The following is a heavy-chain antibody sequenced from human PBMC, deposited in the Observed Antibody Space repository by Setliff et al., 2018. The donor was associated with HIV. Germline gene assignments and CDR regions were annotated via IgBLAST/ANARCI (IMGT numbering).Heavy chain of an antibody. Sequence: PGGSLRLSCAASGFTVSSDYMSWVRQAPGKGLEWLSTIYGGASTYYADSVKGRFTISRDQAKNTLYLQMSSLRAEDTAEYYCAKELAASGLGYFDSWGRGILVTVSS. V-gene: IGHV3-53*01. CDR2: IYGGAST. J-gene: IGHJ4*02. D-gene: IGHD3-22*01. CDR1: GFTVSSDY. CDR3: AKELAASGLGYFDS.